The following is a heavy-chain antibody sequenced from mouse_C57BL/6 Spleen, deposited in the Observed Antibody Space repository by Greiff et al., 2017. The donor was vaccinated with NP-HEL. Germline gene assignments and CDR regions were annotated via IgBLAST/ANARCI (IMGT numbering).Heavy chain of an antibody. V-gene: IGHV1-64*01. J-gene: IGHJ4*01. CDR2: IHPNSGST. D-gene: IGHD1-1*01. CDR3: ARSLYYGRMDYYAMDY. Sequence: VQLQQPGAELVKPGASVKLSCKASGYTFTSYWMHWVKQRPGQGLEWIGMIHPNSGSTNYNEKFKSKATLTVDKSSSTAYMQLSSLTSEDSAVYYCARSLYYGRMDYYAMDYWGQGTSVTVSS. CDR1: GYTFTSYW.